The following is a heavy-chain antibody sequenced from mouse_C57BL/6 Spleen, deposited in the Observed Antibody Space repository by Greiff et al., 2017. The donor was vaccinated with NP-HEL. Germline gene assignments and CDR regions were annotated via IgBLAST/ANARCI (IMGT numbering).Heavy chain of an antibody. CDR1: GFTFSDYG. CDR2: ISSGSSTI. J-gene: IGHJ4*01. CDR3: ARPRIYYDYDYAMDY. Sequence: EVQLQESGGGLVKPGGSLKLSCAASGFTFSDYGMHWVRQAPEKGLEWVAYISSGSSTIYYADTVKGRFTISRDNAKNTLFLQMTSLRSEDTAMYYCARPRIYYDYDYAMDYWGQGTSVTVSS. D-gene: IGHD2-4*01. V-gene: IGHV5-17*01.